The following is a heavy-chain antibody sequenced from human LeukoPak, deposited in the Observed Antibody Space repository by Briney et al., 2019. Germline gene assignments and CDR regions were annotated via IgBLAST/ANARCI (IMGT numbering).Heavy chain of an antibody. Sequence: GESLKISCKGSGYSFTSYWVAWVRQMPGKGLEWMGIVYPGDSDTRYSPSFQGQVTISADKSISTAYLQWSSLKASDTAMYYCARREWVGAFDIWGQGTMVTVSS. D-gene: IGHD3-3*01. J-gene: IGHJ3*02. V-gene: IGHV5-51*01. CDR1: GYSFTSYW. CDR3: ARREWVGAFDI. CDR2: VYPGDSDT.